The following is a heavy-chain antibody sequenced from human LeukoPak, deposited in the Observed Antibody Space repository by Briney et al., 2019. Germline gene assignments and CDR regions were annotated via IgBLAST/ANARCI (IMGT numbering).Heavy chain of an antibody. Sequence: GSLRLSCAASGFTFSNAWMSWVRQAPGKGLEWIGYIYYSGSTNYNPSLKSRVTISVDTLKNQFSLKLRSMTAADTAVYYCARADYYHYSMDVWGKGTTVTVSS. CDR2: IYYSGST. CDR1: GFTFSNAW. V-gene: IGHV4-59*01. CDR3: ARADYYHYSMDV. J-gene: IGHJ6*04.